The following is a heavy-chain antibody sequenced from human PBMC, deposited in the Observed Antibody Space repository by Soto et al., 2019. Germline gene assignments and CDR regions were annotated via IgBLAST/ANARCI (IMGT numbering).Heavy chain of an antibody. Sequence: ASVKLSCKASGYTFTSYGISWVRQAPGQGFEWMGWISAYNGNTNYAQKLQGRVTMTTDTSTSTAYMELRSLRSDDTAVYYCARAGGSGYGYYYYGMDVWGQGTTVTVSS. V-gene: IGHV1-18*01. D-gene: IGHD5-12*01. CDR3: ARAGGSGYGYYYYGMDV. CDR2: ISAYNGNT. J-gene: IGHJ6*02. CDR1: GYTFTSYG.